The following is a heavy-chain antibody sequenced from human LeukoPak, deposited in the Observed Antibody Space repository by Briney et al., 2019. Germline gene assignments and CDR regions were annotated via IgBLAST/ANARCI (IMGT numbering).Heavy chain of an antibody. V-gene: IGHV4-34*01. J-gene: IGHJ6*02. CDR1: GGSSSVYY. D-gene: IGHD2-2*01. CDR2: INHSGST. Sequence: SETLSLTCAVYGGSSSVYYWSWIRHPPGKGLQWIAEINHSGSTNYNPSLKSRVTISVDTSKNQFSLKLNSVTTADTAVYYCARYTPRGAPKPIVVVPGAGPYYGMDVWGQGTTVTVSS. CDR3: ARYTPRGAPKPIVVVPGAGPYYGMDV.